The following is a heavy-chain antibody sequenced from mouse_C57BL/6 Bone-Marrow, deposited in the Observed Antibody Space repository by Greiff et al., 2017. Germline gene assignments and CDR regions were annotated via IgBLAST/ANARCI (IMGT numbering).Heavy chain of an antibody. J-gene: IGHJ3*01. D-gene: IGHD1-1*02. Sequence: QVQLQQPGAELVMPGASVKLSCKASGYTFTSYWMHWVKQRPGQGLEWIGEIDPSDSYTNYNQKFKGKSTLTVDKSSSTAYMQRSSLTSEASAVYYGGRVGRRRGFAYWGQGTLVTVSA. V-gene: IGHV1-69*01. CDR3: GRVGRRRGFAY. CDR2: IDPSDSYT. CDR1: GYTFTSYW.